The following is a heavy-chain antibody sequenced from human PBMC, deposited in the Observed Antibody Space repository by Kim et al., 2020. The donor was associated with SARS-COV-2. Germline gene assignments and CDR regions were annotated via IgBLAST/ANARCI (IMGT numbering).Heavy chain of an antibody. CDR1: GFTFSSYW. V-gene: IGHV3-7*01. J-gene: IGHJ6*02. CDR2: IKQDGSEK. CDR3: AREGITMAEPYGMDV. Sequence: GGSLRLSCAASGFTFSSYWMSWVRQAPGKGLEWVANIKQDGSEKYYVDSVKGRFTISRDSAKNSLYLQMNSLRAEDTAVYYCAREGITMAEPYGMDVWGQGTTVTVSS. D-gene: IGHD3-10*01.